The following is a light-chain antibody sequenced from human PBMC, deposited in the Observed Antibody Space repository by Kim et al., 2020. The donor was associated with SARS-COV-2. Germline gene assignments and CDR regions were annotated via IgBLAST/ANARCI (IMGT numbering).Light chain of an antibody. J-gene: IGLJ2*01. CDR3: QSWGTGDV. CDR2: LNSDGSH. V-gene: IGLV4-69*01. CDR1: TGHSAYA. Sequence: QPVLTQSPSASASLGASVKLTCTLSTGHSAYAIAWHQQQPGKGPRYLMKLNSDGSHNKGDGIPDRFSGSSSGLDRYLTISNLQSEDEADYYCQSWGTGDVFGGGTKLTVL.